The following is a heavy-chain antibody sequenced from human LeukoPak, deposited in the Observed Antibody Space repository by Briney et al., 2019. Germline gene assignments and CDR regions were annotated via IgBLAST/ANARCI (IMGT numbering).Heavy chain of an antibody. CDR3: AREGGFFRPLDY. CDR2: VHLDGRT. V-gene: IGHV4-4*02. Sequence: SETLSLTCGVSGGSVTSTNWWTWVRQPPGKGLEWIGEVHLDGRTNYNPSLKSRLTISVDLSDNHISLKLTSVTAADTAVYYCAREGGFFRPLDYSGQGTLVTVAS. D-gene: IGHD3-3*01. J-gene: IGHJ4*02. CDR1: GGSVTSTNW.